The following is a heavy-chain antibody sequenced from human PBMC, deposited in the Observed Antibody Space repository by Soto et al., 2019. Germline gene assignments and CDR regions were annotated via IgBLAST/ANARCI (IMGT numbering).Heavy chain of an antibody. Sequence: ASVKVSCKASGYTFTSYTMHWVRQAPGQRLEWMGWINAGNGNTKYSQKFQGRVTITRDTSASTVYMELRSLRSDDTAVYYCARGGALTMILPGDASDICGQGTRVTV. V-gene: IGHV1-3*01. CDR1: GYTFTSYT. J-gene: IGHJ3*02. CDR3: ARGGALTMILPGDASDI. CDR2: INAGNGNT. D-gene: IGHD3-22*01.